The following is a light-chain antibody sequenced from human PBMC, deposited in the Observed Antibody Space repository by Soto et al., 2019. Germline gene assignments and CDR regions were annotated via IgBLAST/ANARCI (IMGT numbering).Light chain of an antibody. J-gene: IGKJ5*01. Sequence: IQLTQSPSSLSASVGDRVTITCRASQGISSYLAWYQQKPGKAPKLLINAASTLQTGVPSRFSGSGSGTDCTLTISGLQTEDFATYYCQQLNINSYPITFGQGTRLELK. CDR3: QQLNINSYPIT. CDR1: QGISSY. V-gene: IGKV1-9*01. CDR2: AAS.